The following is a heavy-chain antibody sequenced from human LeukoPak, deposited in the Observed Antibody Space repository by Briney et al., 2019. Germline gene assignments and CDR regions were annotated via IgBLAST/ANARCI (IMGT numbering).Heavy chain of an antibody. D-gene: IGHD3-10*01. V-gene: IGHV3-48*01. CDR1: GFTFSSYS. J-gene: IGHJ3*02. Sequence: GGSLRLSCAASGFTFSSYSMNWVRQAPGKGLEWVSYISSSSSTIYYADSVKGRFTISRDNAKNSLYLQMNGLRAEDTAVYYCARVLYGSGSYYNGFDAFDIWGQGTMVTVSS. CDR2: ISSSSSTI. CDR3: ARVLYGSGSYYNGFDAFDI.